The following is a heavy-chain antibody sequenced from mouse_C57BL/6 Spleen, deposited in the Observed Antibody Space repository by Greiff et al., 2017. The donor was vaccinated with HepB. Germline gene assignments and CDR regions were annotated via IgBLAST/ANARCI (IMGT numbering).Heavy chain of an antibody. CDR2: IYPGDGDT. CDR3: ARSDGSSYYYYAMDY. D-gene: IGHD1-1*01. CDR1: GYAFSSYW. Sequence: VKLMESGAELVKPGASVKISCKASGYAFSSYWMNWVKQRPGKGLEWIGQIYPGDGDTNYNGKFKGKATLTADKSSSTAYMQLSSLTSEDSAVYFCARSDGSSYYYYAMDYWGQGTSVTVSS. J-gene: IGHJ4*01. V-gene: IGHV1-80*01.